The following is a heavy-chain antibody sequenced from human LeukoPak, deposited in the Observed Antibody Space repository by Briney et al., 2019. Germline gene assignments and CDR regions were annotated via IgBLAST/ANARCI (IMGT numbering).Heavy chain of an antibody. J-gene: IGHJ4*02. D-gene: IGHD4-17*01. Sequence: GGSLRLSCAASGFTFSSYGMHWVRQAPGKGLEWVAVISYDGSNKYYADSVKGRFTISRDNSKNTLYLQMNSLRAEDTAVYYCAKWDAYGDYGEDYWGQGTLVTVSS. CDR3: AKWDAYGDYGEDY. CDR1: GFTFSSYG. CDR2: ISYDGSNK. V-gene: IGHV3-30*18.